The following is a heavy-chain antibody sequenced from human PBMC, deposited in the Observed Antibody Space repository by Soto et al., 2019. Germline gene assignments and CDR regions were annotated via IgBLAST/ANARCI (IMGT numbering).Heavy chain of an antibody. D-gene: IGHD5-12*01. CDR3: ARGGRRDGYSGPRDDAFDI. J-gene: IGHJ3*02. Sequence: GGSLRLSCAASGFTFSSYSMDWVRQAPGKGLEWVSSISSSSSYIYYADSVKGRFTISRDNAKNSLYLQMNSLRAEDTAVYYCARGGRRDGYSGPRDDAFDIWGQGTMVTVSS. CDR1: GFTFSSYS. V-gene: IGHV3-21*01. CDR2: ISSSSSYI.